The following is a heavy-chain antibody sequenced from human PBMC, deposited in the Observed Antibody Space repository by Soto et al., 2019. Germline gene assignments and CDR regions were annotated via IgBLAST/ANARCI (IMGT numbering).Heavy chain of an antibody. V-gene: IGHV5-51*01. D-gene: IGHD2-15*01. J-gene: IGHJ4*02. CDR3: ASSVVVPSTMKYFDY. CDR1: GYSFSNYW. CDR2: IFPADSDT. Sequence: PGESLKISCKGSGYSFSNYWIAWVRQMPGKGLEWMGIIFPADSDTKYSPSFQGQVTISADKSISTAYLQWSSLKASDTAMYYCASSVVVPSTMKYFDYWGQGSLVPVSS.